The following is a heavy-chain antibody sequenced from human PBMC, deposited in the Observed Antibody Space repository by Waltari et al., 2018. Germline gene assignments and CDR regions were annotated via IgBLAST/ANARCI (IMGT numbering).Heavy chain of an antibody. J-gene: IGHJ4*02. D-gene: IGHD6-13*01. CDR1: GFSLSTSGIR. Sequence: QVTLKESGPALVKPTQTPTLTCPFPGFSLSTSGIRVSWIRQPPGKALEWLARIDWDDDKYYSTSLKSRLTISKDTSKNQVVLTMTNMDPVDTATYYCSRMASGWYYFDYWGQGVLVTVSS. V-gene: IGHV2-70*04. CDR3: SRMASGWYYFDY. CDR2: IDWDDDK.